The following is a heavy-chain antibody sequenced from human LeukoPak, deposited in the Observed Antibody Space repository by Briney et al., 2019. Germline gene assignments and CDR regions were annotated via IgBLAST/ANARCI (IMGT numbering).Heavy chain of an antibody. CDR2: IYYSGST. Sequence: SETLSLTCTVSGGSISSYYWSWIRQPPGKGLEWIGHIYYSGSTNYNPSLKSRVTISVDTSRNQFSLKLSSVTAADTAVYYCARAPGGCYSSSCLDYWGQGTLVTVSS. V-gene: IGHV4-59*01. J-gene: IGHJ4*02. CDR3: ARAPGGCYSSSCLDY. CDR1: GGSISSYY. D-gene: IGHD6-13*01.